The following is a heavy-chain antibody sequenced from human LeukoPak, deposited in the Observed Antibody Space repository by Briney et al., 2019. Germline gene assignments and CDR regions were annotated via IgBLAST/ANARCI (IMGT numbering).Heavy chain of an antibody. CDR2: ISSSGSTI. J-gene: IGHJ4*02. D-gene: IGHD6-13*01. CDR3: ARAVSYSSSWYEDGLDY. CDR1: GFTFNNYN. V-gene: IGHV3-48*04. Sequence: GGSLRLSCAASGFTFNNYNINWVRQAPGKGLEWVSYISSSGSTIYYADSVKGRFTISRDNAKNSLYLQMNSLRAEDTAVYYCARAVSYSSSWYEDGLDYWGQGTLVTVSS.